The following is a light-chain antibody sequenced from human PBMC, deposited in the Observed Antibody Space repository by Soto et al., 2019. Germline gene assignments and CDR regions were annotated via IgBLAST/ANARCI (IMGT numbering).Light chain of an antibody. V-gene: IGKV3-20*01. CDR3: QQYGSSPFVT. CDR2: GAS. J-gene: IGKJ1*01. Sequence: EIVLTQSPGTLSLSPGERATLSCRASQSVSSSYLAWYQQKPGQAPRLLIYGASSRATGIPDRFSGSGSGTDFTLTISRLEPVDFAVYYCQQYGSSPFVTFGQGTKVDIK. CDR1: QSVSSSY.